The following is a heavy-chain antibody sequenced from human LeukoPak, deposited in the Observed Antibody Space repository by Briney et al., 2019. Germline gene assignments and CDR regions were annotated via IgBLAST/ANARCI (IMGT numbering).Heavy chain of an antibody. Sequence: SVKVSCKSSGGTFSSYAISWVRQAPGQGLEWMGGIIPIFGTANYAQKFQGRVTITADKSTSTAYMELSSLRSEDTAVYYCARSSGYYYGGFDYWGQGTLVTVSS. J-gene: IGHJ4*02. V-gene: IGHV1-69*06. CDR3: ARSSGYYYGGFDY. CDR1: GGTFSSYA. CDR2: IIPIFGTA. D-gene: IGHD3-22*01.